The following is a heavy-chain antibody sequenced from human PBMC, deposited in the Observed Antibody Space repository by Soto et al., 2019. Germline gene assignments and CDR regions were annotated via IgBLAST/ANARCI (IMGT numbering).Heavy chain of an antibody. CDR1: GFTFSSYG. J-gene: IGHJ3*02. CDR2: IKQDGSEK. Sequence: GGSLRLSCAASGFTFSSYGMSWVRQAPGKGLEWVANIKQDGSEKYYVDSVKGRFTISRDNAKNSLYLQMNSLRAEDTAVYYCAREDIVLMVYAIRAFDIWGQGTMVTVSS. D-gene: IGHD2-8*01. CDR3: AREDIVLMVYAIRAFDI. V-gene: IGHV3-7*05.